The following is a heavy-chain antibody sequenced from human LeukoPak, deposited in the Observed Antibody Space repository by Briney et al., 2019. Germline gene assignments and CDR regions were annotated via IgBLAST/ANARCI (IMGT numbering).Heavy chain of an antibody. CDR2: IWYDGSDK. CDR1: GFTFSSYG. V-gene: IGHV3-33*06. CDR3: AKDPRYYYDSSGYYTGGLFDY. Sequence: GGSLRLSCAASGFTFSSYGMHWVRQAPGKGLEWVAVIWYDGSDKYYADSVKGRFTISRDNSKNTLYLQMNSLRAEDTAVYYCAKDPRYYYDSSGYYTGGLFDYWGQGTLVTVSS. J-gene: IGHJ4*02. D-gene: IGHD3-22*01.